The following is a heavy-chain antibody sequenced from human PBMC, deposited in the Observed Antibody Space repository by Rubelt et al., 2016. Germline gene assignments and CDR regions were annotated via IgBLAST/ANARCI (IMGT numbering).Heavy chain of an antibody. CDR3: AKSNYYDSSGYIDY. V-gene: IGHV3-30*18. Sequence: GFTSNTCAMHWVRQAPGKGLEWVAIISFGGTNKYYEDSVKGRFTISRYNAKNILYLQMNSLRAEDTALYYCAKSNYYDSSGYIDYWGQGTLVTVSS. D-gene: IGHD3-22*01. CDR1: GFTSNTCA. J-gene: IGHJ4*02. CDR2: ISFGGTNK.